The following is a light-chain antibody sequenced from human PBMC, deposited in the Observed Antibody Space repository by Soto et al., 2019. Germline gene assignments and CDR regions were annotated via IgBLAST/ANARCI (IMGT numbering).Light chain of an antibody. J-gene: IGLJ3*02. CDR3: GSYASSYTLV. CDR2: DVS. Sequence: QSALTQPRSVSGSPGQSVTISCTGTSSDVGAYNYVSWYQQHPGKVPKLMIYDVSSRPSGVPDRFSGSKSGNTASLTISGLQADDEADYYCGSYASSYTLVFGGGTKLTVL. CDR1: SSDVGAYNY. V-gene: IGLV2-11*01.